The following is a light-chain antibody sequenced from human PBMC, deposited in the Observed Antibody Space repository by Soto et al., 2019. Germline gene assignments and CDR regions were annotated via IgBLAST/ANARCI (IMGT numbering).Light chain of an antibody. Sequence: EILMTQSPATLSVSPGERAILSCRASQRVSPNVAWYQQKPGQAPRLLIYAASTRATGIPGRFSGSGSGTEFTLTISSLESEDFAIYYCQQYYTWPSFGQGTRLDIK. CDR2: AAS. J-gene: IGKJ5*01. CDR1: QRVSPN. V-gene: IGKV3-15*01. CDR3: QQYYTWPS.